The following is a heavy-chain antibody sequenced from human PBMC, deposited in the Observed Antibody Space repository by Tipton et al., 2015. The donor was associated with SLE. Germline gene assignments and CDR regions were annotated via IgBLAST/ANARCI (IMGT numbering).Heavy chain of an antibody. Sequence: SLRLSCEVSGFNFGNYWMTWVRQAPGQALEWVANIQQDGSGKYYVDSVKGRFTISRDNAKNSLFLEMNSLRADDTAVYYCARALGDGSGYYYVSYFDYWGQGTLVTVSS. CDR2: IQQDGSGK. D-gene: IGHD3-22*01. CDR3: ARALGDGSGYYYVSYFDY. V-gene: IGHV3-7*03. J-gene: IGHJ4*02. CDR1: GFNFGNYW.